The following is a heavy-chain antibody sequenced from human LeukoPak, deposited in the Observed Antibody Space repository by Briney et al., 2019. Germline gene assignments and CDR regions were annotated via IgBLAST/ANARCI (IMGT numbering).Heavy chain of an antibody. V-gene: IGHV3-21*03. CDR3: TTDQDPFVTNYYYYMDV. D-gene: IGHD2/OR15-2a*01. CDR2: ISSGSSYI. Sequence: GGSLRLSCAASGFTFSSYSMNWVRQAPGKGLEWVSSISSGSSYIYYADSVKGRFTISRDNAKNSLYLQMNSLKTEDTAVYYCTTDQDPFVTNYYYYMDVWGKGPRSPSP. CDR1: GFTFSSYS. J-gene: IGHJ6*03.